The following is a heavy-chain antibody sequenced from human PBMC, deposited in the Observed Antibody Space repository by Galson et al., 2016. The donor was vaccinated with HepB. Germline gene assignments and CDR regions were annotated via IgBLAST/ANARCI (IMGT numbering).Heavy chain of an antibody. Sequence: SLRLSCAASGFTFSTHDMHWVRQAPGKGLEWVATISYNGKTEYYGDSVKGRFALSRDNSRNTVNLQMNSLTADDTAIYYCVRDSSLGNLFDPWGQGTQVIVSS. CDR1: GFTFSTHD. J-gene: IGHJ5*02. CDR2: ISYNGKTE. V-gene: IGHV3-30*09. CDR3: VRDSSLGNLFDP.